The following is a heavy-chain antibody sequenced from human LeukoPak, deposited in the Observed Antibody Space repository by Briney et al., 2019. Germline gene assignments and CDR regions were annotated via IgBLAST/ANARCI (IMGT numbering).Heavy chain of an antibody. V-gene: IGHV3-48*03. CDR1: GFIFSSNE. J-gene: IGHJ5*02. CDR2: ISNSGTTI. Sequence: PGGSLRLSCAASGFIFSSNEMNWVRQAPGKGLEWVSYISNSGTTIYYADSVKGRFTISRDNSKNSLYLQMNSLRAEDTAVYYCARDRRFDPWGQGTLVTVSS. CDR3: ARDRRFDP.